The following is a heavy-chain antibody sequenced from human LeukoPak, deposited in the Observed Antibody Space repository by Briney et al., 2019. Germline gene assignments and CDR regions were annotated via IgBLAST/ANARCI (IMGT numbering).Heavy chain of an antibody. CDR2: VNQGGTEK. Sequence: PWGSLRLSCAASGFTFSSQWMSWVRQAPGKGLEWVANVNQGGTEKYYVDSVKGRFTISRDNAENSLYLQMNSLRAEDTAVYYCAREHYFYYMDGWGKGTTVTVSS. CDR1: GFTFSSQW. V-gene: IGHV3-7*01. J-gene: IGHJ6*03. CDR3: AREHYFYYMDG.